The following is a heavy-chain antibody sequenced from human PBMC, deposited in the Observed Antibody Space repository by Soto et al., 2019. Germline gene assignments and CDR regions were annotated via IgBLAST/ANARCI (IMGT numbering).Heavy chain of an antibody. V-gene: IGHV4-39*01. Sequence: SETLSLTCAVSGASISGSYYYWAWLRQSPGKGPDWIGSVFYTGFTSDNPSLESRVSVSVDTSKSQFSLKLSAVTAADTAVYYCATSQKGYNWNYFDHWGQGALVTV. D-gene: IGHD1-20*01. CDR1: GASISGSYYY. CDR3: ATSQKGYNWNYFDH. J-gene: IGHJ4*02. CDR2: VFYTGFT.